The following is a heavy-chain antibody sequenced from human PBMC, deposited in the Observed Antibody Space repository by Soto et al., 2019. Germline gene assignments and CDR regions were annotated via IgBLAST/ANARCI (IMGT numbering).Heavy chain of an antibody. CDR2: INAGNGNT. Sequence: ASVRVSCRASGYIFTSYAMHWVRQAPGQRLEWMGWINAGNGNTKYSQKFQGRVTITRDTSASTAYTALSSLRSEDTAVYYWAGARRWYSNSACDSWGQGTMVTVSS. CDR1: GYIFTSYA. V-gene: IGHV1-3*01. J-gene: IGHJ3*02. CDR3: AGARRWYSNSACDS. D-gene: IGHD2-15*01.